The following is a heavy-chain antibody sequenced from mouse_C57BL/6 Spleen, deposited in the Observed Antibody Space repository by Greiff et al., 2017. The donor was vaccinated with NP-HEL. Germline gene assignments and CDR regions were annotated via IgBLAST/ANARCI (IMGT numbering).Heavy chain of an antibody. J-gene: IGHJ4*01. D-gene: IGHD1-1*01. CDR1: GYTFTSYT. CDR2: INPSSGYT. V-gene: IGHV1-4*01. CDR3: AYGSLGAMDY. Sequence: QVQLKQSGAELARPGASVKMSCKASGYTFTSYTMHWVKQRPGQGLEWIGYINPSSGYTKYNQKFKDKATLTADKSSSTAYMQLSSLTSEDSAVYYCAYGSLGAMDYWGQGTSVTVSS.